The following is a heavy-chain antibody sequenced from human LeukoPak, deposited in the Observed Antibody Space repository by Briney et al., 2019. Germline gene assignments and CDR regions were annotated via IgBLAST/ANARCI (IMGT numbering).Heavy chain of an antibody. CDR3: AKELRGSGSDRAALDY. J-gene: IGHJ4*02. V-gene: IGHV3-30*04. Sequence: GGSLRLSCAASGFTFSSYAMHWVRQAPGKGLEWVAVISYDGSNKYYADSVKGRFTISRDNSKNTLYLQMNSLRAEDTAVYYCAKELRGSGSDRAALDYWGQGTLVTVSS. CDR2: ISYDGSNK. CDR1: GFTFSSYA. D-gene: IGHD1-26*01.